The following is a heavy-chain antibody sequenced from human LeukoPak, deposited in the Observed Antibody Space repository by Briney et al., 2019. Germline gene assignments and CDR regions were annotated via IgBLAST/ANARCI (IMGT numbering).Heavy chain of an antibody. CDR3: ARDREFDYGSGTTPFDY. CDR2: IYHSGRT. J-gene: IGHJ4*02. CDR1: GYSISSGYY. D-gene: IGHD3-10*01. V-gene: IGHV4-38-2*02. Sequence: SETLSLTCAVSGYSISSGYYWGWIRQPPGKGLEWIGSIYHSGRTYYNPSLKSRVTISVDTSKNQFSLKLSSVTAADTAVYYCARDREFDYGSGTTPFDYWGQGTLVTVSS.